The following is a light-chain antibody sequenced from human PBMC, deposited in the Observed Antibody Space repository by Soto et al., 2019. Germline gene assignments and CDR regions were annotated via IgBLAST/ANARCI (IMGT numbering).Light chain of an antibody. V-gene: IGLV1-44*01. CDR3: AAWDDSLTGPV. CDR1: SSNIGSNP. Sequence: QSVLTQPPSASGTPGQRVTISCSGSSSNIGSNPVNWYQQLPGTAPKLLIYSNNQRPSGVPDRFSGCKSGTSASLAISGVQSEDEADYYCAAWDDSLTGPVFGGGTKLIVL. J-gene: IGLJ3*02. CDR2: SNN.